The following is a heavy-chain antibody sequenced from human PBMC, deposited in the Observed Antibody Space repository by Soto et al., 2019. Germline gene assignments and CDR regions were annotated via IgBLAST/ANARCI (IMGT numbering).Heavy chain of an antibody. Sequence: ASVKVSCKASGYTFTSYGISWLRQAPGQGLEWMGWISAYNGNTNYAQKLQGRVTMTTDTSTSTAYMELRSLRSDDTAVYYCAREGNGYNQIPFDYWGQGTLVTVSS. J-gene: IGHJ4*02. D-gene: IGHD5-12*01. CDR2: ISAYNGNT. CDR3: AREGNGYNQIPFDY. CDR1: GYTFTSYG. V-gene: IGHV1-18*04.